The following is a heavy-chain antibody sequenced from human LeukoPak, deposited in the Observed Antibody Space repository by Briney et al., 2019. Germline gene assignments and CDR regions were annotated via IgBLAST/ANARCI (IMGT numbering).Heavy chain of an antibody. CDR2: IRSDGSST. CDR3: ARSAPDPGVDY. Sequence: SGGSLRHSCAASGFSFSSYWMYWVRQAPGKGLVWLSRIRSDGSSTSYADSVKGRFTISRDNAKNTLYLQVNSLRAEDTAVYYCARSAPDPGVDYWGQGTLVTVSS. D-gene: IGHD3-10*01. CDR1: GFSFSSYW. J-gene: IGHJ4*02. V-gene: IGHV3-74*01.